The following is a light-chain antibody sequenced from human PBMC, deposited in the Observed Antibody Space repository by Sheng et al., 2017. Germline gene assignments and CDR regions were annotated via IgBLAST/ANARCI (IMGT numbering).Light chain of an antibody. CDR2: AAS. V-gene: IGKV1-9*01. J-gene: IGKJ1*01. Sequence: DIQLTQSPSFLSASVGDRVTITCRASQGISTSLAWYQQKPGKAPKLLIYAASTLQSGVPSRFSGSGSGTDFTLTISSLQPEDFATYHCQQLNTYRWAFGQGTKVEIK. CDR1: QGISTS. CDR3: QQLNTYRWA.